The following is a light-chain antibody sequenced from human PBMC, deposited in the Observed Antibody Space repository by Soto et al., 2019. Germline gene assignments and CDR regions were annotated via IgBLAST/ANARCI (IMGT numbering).Light chain of an antibody. CDR1: STNVGSYNF. Sequence: QSALTQPRSVSGSPGQSVTISCTGTSTNVGSYNFVSWYQQHPGKAPKFVIYDVSRRPSGVPDRFSGSRSGNTASLTISGLQAEDEAYYYCCSYAGSYTLIFGGGTKVTVL. CDR2: DVS. CDR3: CSYAGSYTLI. J-gene: IGLJ2*01. V-gene: IGLV2-11*01.